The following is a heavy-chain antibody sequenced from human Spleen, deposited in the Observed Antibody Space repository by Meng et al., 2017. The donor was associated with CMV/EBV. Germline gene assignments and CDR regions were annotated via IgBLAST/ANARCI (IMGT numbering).Heavy chain of an antibody. D-gene: IGHD2-15*01. CDR1: GGTFSSYT. Sequence: SVKVSCKASGGTFSSYTIIWVRQAPGQGLEWMGRIIPILGIANYAQKFQGRVTITADKSTSTAYMDLSSLRSEDTAVYYCARSHCSGGSCYYVTPFDPWGQGTLVTVSS. CDR3: ARSHCSGGSCYYVTPFDP. J-gene: IGHJ5*02. V-gene: IGHV1-69*02. CDR2: IIPILGIA.